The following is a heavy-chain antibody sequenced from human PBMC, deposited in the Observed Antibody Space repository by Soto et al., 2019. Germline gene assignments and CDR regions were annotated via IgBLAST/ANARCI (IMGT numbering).Heavy chain of an antibody. J-gene: IGHJ4*02. D-gene: IGHD2-15*01. CDR2: ISPGIDIR. V-gene: IGHV1-69*12. Sequence: QVQLVQSGAELKKPGSSVKVSCKASGGTFSTYTLYWVRQAPGQGLEWMCGISPGIDIRDYAQKLQGRVTITADESTSTVYMQLSPLISADTALYYCGGGLRFGGSCYLDVWGQGTLVTVSS. CDR3: GGGLRFGGSCYLDV. CDR1: GGTFSTYT.